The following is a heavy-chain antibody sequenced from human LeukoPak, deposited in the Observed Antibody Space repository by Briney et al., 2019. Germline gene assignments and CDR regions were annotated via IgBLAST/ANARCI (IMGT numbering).Heavy chain of an antibody. Sequence: KPSETLSLTCTVSGGSISSGGYYWSWIRQHPGKGLEWIGYIYYSGSTYYNPSLKSRVTISVDTSKNQFSLKLSSVTAADTAVYYCANYHDYSNFQGAYYLDYWGQGTLVTVSS. CDR3: ANYHDYSNFQGAYYLDY. CDR2: IYYSGST. CDR1: GGSISSGGYY. J-gene: IGHJ4*02. V-gene: IGHV4-31*03. D-gene: IGHD4-11*01.